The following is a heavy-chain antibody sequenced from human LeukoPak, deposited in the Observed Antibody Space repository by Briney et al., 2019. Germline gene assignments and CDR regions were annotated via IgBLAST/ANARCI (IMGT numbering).Heavy chain of an antibody. J-gene: IGHJ4*02. CDR1: GFALGSYV. CDR2: ITSSGGGT. CDR3: AKDPPRSDFWSGYADY. Sequence: GGSLRLSCRASGFALGSYVMGWVRQAPGRGLEWVSSITSSGGGTYYAGSVRGRFTISRDNSKNTLSLQMNGLRAEDTAVYYCAKDPPRSDFWSGYADYWGQGTLVTVSS. V-gene: IGHV3-23*01. D-gene: IGHD3-3*01.